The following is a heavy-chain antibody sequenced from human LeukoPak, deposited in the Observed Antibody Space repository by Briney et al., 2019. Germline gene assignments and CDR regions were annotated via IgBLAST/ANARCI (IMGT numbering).Heavy chain of an antibody. D-gene: IGHD4-17*01. CDR3: ARERPPYGDYALFDY. J-gene: IGHJ4*02. CDR2: IYTSGST. CDR1: GGSISSYY. V-gene: IGHV4-4*07. Sequence: PSETLSLTCTVSGGSISSYYWSWIRQPAGKGLEWIGRIYTSGSTNYNPSLKSRVTMSVDTSKNQFSLKLSSVTAADTAVYYCARERPPYGDYALFDYWGQGTLVTVSS.